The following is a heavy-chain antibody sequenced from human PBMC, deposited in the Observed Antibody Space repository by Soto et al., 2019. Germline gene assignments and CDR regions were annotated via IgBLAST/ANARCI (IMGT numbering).Heavy chain of an antibody. J-gene: IGHJ5*02. CDR2: IYVNGNT. D-gene: IGHD3-16*01. Sequence: EVQLVESGGGLVQPGGSLRLSCAASGFTGSLNYMGWVRLAPGKGLEWVSVIYVNGNTYYADSVKDRFTISRDSSKNTLYLQMNSLRAEDTAVYYCARDYFNLGSFAPWFDPWGQGTLVTVSS. V-gene: IGHV3-66*01. CDR3: ARDYFNLGSFAPWFDP. CDR1: GFTGSLNY.